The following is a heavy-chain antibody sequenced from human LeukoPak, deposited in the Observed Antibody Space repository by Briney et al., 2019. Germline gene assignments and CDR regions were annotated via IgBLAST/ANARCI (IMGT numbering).Heavy chain of an antibody. J-gene: IGHJ4*02. CDR1: GFAFRSYA. CDR3: ARAFTPGIRRALWFGDLL. Sequence: PGGSLRLSCAASGFAFRSYAMHWVRQAPGKGLEWLAGVSAHGLDKFYADSVKGRFTISKDTSDNTLSLQMNSLRVGDTGLYYCARAFTPGIRRALWFGDLLRAQGTLVTVSS. CDR2: VSAHGLDK. D-gene: IGHD3-10*01. V-gene: IGHV3-30*04.